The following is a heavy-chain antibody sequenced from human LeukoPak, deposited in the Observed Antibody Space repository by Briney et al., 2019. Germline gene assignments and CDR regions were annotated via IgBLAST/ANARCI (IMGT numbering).Heavy chain of an antibody. CDR1: GGTFSSYA. Sequence: SVKVSCKASGGTFSSYAISWVRQAPGQGLEWMGGVIPIFGKANYAQKLQGRVTITRDNSTSTAYMEVSSMRYEDTAVYYCARVDSGSYYGFGDFWFDPWGQGTLVTVSS. V-gene: IGHV1-69*05. D-gene: IGHD1-26*01. CDR2: VIPIFGKA. CDR3: ARVDSGSYYGFGDFWFDP. J-gene: IGHJ5*02.